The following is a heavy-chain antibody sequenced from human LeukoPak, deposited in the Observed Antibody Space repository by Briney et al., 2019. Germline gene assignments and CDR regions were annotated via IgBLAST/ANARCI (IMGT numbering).Heavy chain of an antibody. Sequence: PSETQSLTCTVSGGSISSYYWSWIRQPPGKGLEWIGYIYYSGSTNYNPSLKSRVTISVDTSKNQFSLKLISVTAADTAVYFCARSLGSGIDYWGQGTLVTVSS. CDR1: GGSISSYY. CDR2: IYYSGST. CDR3: ARSLGSGIDY. J-gene: IGHJ4*02. D-gene: IGHD3-10*01. V-gene: IGHV4-59*01.